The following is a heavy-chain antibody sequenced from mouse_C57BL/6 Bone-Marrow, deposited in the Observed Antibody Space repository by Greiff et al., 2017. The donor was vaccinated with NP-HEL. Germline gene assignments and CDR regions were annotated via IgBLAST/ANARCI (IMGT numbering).Heavy chain of an antibody. D-gene: IGHD1-1*01. V-gene: IGHV1-63*01. CDR2: IYPGGGYT. J-gene: IGHJ1*03. CDR1: GYTFTNYW. CDR3: ARKSRGWYFDV. Sequence: QVQLKQSGAELVRPGTSVKMSCKASGYTFTNYWIGWAKQRPGHGLEWIGDIYPGGGYTNYNEKFKGKATLTADKSSSTAYMQFSSLTSEDSAIYYCARKSRGWYFDVWGTGTTVTVSS.